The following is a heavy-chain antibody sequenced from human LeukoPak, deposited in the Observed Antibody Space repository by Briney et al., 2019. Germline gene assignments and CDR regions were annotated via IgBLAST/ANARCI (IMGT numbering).Heavy chain of an antibody. J-gene: IGHJ5*02. CDR3: ARADSSSWNWFDP. Sequence: SVRVSCKASGGTFSSYTMSWVRQAPGQGLERMGGIIAIVGRANYAQKFQGRVTITADKSTSTAYMELSSLRSEDTAVYYCARADSSSWNWFDPWGQGTLVTVSS. D-gene: IGHD6-13*01. V-gene: IGHV1-69*10. CDR1: GGTFSSYT. CDR2: IIAIVGRA.